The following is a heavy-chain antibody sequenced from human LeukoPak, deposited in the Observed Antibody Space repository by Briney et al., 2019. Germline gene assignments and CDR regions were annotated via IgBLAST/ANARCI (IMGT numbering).Heavy chain of an antibody. V-gene: IGHV4-59*01. CDR2: IYYSGST. Sequence: SETLSLTCTVSGGSISSYYWSWIRQPPGKGLEWIGYIYYSGSTNYNPSLKSRVTISVDTSKNQFSLKLSSVTAADTAVYYCARRNSSGWTYWYFDLWGRGTLVTVSS. CDR3: ARRNSSGWTYWYFDL. CDR1: GGSISSYY. D-gene: IGHD6-19*01. J-gene: IGHJ2*01.